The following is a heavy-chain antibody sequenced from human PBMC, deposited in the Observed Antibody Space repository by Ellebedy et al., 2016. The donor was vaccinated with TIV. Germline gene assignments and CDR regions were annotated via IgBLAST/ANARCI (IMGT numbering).Heavy chain of an antibody. D-gene: IGHD6-19*01. Sequence: PGGSLRLSCAASGFTFSSYAMSRVRQAPGKGLEWVSSIRSSGSSSYYAESVKGRFTMSRDNSKNILYLQMNSLRADDTAVYYCARGAVAVPSYLGYWGQGTLVSVSS. V-gene: IGHV3-23*01. CDR2: IRSSGSSS. CDR3: ARGAVAVPSYLGY. J-gene: IGHJ4*02. CDR1: GFTFSSYA.